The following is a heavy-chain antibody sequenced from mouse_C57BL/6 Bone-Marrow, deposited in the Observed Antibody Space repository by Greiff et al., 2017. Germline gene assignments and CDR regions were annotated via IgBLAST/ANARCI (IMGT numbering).Heavy chain of an antibody. D-gene: IGHD2-1*01. J-gene: IGHJ3*01. CDR2: ISSGGSYT. V-gene: IGHV5-6*03. CDR3: ASRNYEFAY. Sequence: EVKLMESGGGLVKPGGSLKLSCATSGFTFSSYGMSWVRQTPDKRLEWVATISSGGSYTYYPDSVKGRFTISRDNAKNTLYLQMSSLKSEDTAMYYCASRNYEFAYWGQGTLVTVSA. CDR1: GFTFSSYG.